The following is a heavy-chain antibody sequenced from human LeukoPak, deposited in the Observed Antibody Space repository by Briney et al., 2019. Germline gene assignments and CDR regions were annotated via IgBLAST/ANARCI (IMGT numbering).Heavy chain of an antibody. Sequence: SETLSLTCTVSGSSINNNFWTWIRQPPGKGLEWIGHIYSTGNANYNPSLKSRVLISGDTSKNQISLKLTSVTAADTAVYFCARHRDYYDTWGHGTLVTVSS. J-gene: IGHJ4*01. CDR2: IYSTGNA. CDR1: GSSINNNF. D-gene: IGHD3-22*01. V-gene: IGHV4-59*08. CDR3: ARHRDYYDT.